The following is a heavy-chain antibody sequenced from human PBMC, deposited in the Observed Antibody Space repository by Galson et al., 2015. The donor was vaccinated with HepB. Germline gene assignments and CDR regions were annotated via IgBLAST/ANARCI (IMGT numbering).Heavy chain of an antibody. Sequence: SVKVSCKASGYTFTSYAMHWVRQAPGQRLEWMGWINAGNGNTKYSQKFQGRVTITRDTSASTAYMELSSLRSEVTAVYYCARSPLAIVVVPAAMYYFDYWGQGTLVTVSS. CDR3: ARSPLAIVVVPAAMYYFDY. CDR1: GYTFTSYA. J-gene: IGHJ4*02. V-gene: IGHV1-3*01. D-gene: IGHD2-2*01. CDR2: INAGNGNT.